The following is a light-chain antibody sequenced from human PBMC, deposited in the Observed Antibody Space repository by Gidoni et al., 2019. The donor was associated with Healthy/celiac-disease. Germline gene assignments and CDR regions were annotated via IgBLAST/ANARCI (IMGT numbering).Light chain of an antibody. CDR1: QSVSSY. Sequence: EIALTQSPANLALSPGERATLSCRASQSVSSYLAWYQQKPGQAPRLLIYDASNRAPGIPARFSGSGSGTDFTLSISSLEPEVFAVDYCQQRSTLPPTFGQWTRLEIK. V-gene: IGKV3-11*01. J-gene: IGKJ5*01. CDR2: DAS. CDR3: QQRSTLPPT.